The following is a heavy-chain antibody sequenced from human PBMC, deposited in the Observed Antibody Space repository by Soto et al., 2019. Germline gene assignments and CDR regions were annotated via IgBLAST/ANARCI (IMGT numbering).Heavy chain of an antibody. D-gene: IGHD5-12*01. V-gene: IGHV3-30*18. J-gene: IGHJ4*02. Sequence: GGSLRLSCAASGFTFSSYGMHWVRQASGKGLEWVAVISYDGSNKYYADSVKGRFTISRDNSKNTLYLQMNSLRAEDTAVYYCAKDIVATTPYYFDYWGQGTLVTVSS. CDR1: GFTFSSYG. CDR2: ISYDGSNK. CDR3: AKDIVATTPYYFDY.